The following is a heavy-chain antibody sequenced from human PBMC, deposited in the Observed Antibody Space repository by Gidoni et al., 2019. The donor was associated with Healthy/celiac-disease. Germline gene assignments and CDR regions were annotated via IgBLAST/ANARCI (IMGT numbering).Heavy chain of an antibody. J-gene: IGHJ4*02. CDR3: ARGEAAGAFDY. Sequence: QVQLQESGPGLVKPSQTLSLTCTVSGGSISSGSYYWSWIRQPAGKGLEWIGRIYTSGSTNYNPSLKRRVTISVDTSKNQFSLKLSSVTAADTAVYYCARGEAAGAFDYWGQGTLVTVSS. D-gene: IGHD6-13*01. CDR2: IYTSGST. V-gene: IGHV4-61*02. CDR1: GGSISSGSYY.